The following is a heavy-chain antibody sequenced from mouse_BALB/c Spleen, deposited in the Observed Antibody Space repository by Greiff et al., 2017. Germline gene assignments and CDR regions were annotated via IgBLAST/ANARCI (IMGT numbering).Heavy chain of an antibody. V-gene: IGHV1-14*01. D-gene: IGHD2-10*02. Sequence: EVQLQESGPELVKPGASVKMSCKASGYTFTSYVMHWVKQKPGQGLEWIGYINPYNDGTKYNEKFKGKATLTSDKSSSTAYMELSSLTSEDSAVYYCARKYGNYDYAMDYWGQGTSVTVSS. CDR2: INPYNDGT. CDR1: GYTFTSYV. CDR3: ARKYGNYDYAMDY. J-gene: IGHJ4*01.